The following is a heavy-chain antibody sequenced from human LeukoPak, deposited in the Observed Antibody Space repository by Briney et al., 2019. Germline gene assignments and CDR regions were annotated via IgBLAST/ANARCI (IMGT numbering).Heavy chain of an antibody. CDR2: INHSEST. J-gene: IGHJ4*02. CDR1: GGSFSGYY. D-gene: IGHD4-4*01. V-gene: IGHV4-34*01. CDR3: ARLLMTVTNYFDY. Sequence: SQTLSLTCAVYGGSFSGYYWSWIRQPPGKGLEWIGEINHSESTNYNPSLKSRVTISVDTSKNPFSLRLSSVTAADTAVYYCARLLMTVTNYFDYWGQGTLVTVSS.